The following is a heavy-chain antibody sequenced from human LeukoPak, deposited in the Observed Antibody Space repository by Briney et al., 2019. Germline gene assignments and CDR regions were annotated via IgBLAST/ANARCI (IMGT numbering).Heavy chain of an antibody. J-gene: IGHJ4*02. CDR1: GGSISSSSYF. V-gene: IGHV4-39*07. CDR2: ISYSGNT. CDR3: ARVQGMITFVYYFDY. D-gene: IGHD3-16*01. Sequence: PSETLSLTCTVSGGSISSSSYFWGWIRQPPGKGLEWIGTISYSGNTYYKPSLKSRLTLSVDASQNQFSPKLNSVTAADTAVYYCARVQGMITFVYYFDYWGQGTLVTVSS.